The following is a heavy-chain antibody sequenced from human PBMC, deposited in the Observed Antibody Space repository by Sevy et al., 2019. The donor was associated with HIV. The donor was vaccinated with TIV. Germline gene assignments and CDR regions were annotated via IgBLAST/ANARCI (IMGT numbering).Heavy chain of an antibody. CDR1: GYTFTTYG. V-gene: IGHV1-18*01. Sequence: ASVKVSCKASGYTFTTYGMTWVRQAPGQGLEWMGWISTYNSMINYAQKFQGRVTMTTDTSTSTAYMELRSLRSDDTAVYYCARDPIHGSGGITYYYYYGMDVWGQGTTVTVSS. D-gene: IGHD3-10*01. CDR3: ARDPIHGSGGITYYYYYGMDV. CDR2: ISTYNSMI. J-gene: IGHJ6*02.